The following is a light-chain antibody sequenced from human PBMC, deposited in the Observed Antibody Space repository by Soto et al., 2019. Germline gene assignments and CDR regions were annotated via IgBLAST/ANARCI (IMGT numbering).Light chain of an antibody. V-gene: IGLV2-14*01. Sequence: QSALTQPASVSGSPGQSIPISCTGTSSDVGGYNYVSLYQQRPGKAPKLMIYDVSNRPSGVSNRFSGSKSGNTASLTISGLQSEDAADYYCSSYTSSSTRVFGGGTKLTVL. CDR2: DVS. J-gene: IGLJ2*01. CDR1: SSDVGGYNY. CDR3: SSYTSSSTRV.